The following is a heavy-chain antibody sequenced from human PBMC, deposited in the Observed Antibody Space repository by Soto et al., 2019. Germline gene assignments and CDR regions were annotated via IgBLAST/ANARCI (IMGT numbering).Heavy chain of an antibody. V-gene: IGHV1-8*01. CDR3: AKVSRKGSAIDFDY. CDR1: GYTFSNYD. CDR2: VNPNNGDT. D-gene: IGHD3-10*01. Sequence: QVQLVQSGAELKKPGASVKVSCKASGYTFSNYDMNWLRQATGQGPEWIGWVNPNNGDTGYAQKFQGRGTLTTDISTTTAYMELTSLRSEDTAIYYCAKVSRKGSAIDFDYWGQGTLITVSS. J-gene: IGHJ4*02.